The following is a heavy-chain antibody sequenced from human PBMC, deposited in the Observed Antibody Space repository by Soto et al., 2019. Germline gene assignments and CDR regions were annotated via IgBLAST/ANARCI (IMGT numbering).Heavy chain of an antibody. V-gene: IGHV3-49*04. Sequence: GGSLRLSCTASGFTFGDYAMSWVRQAPGKGLEWVGFIRSKAYGGTTEYAASVKGRFTISRDDSKSIAYLQMNSLKTEDTAVYYCTRDPEEEQWLVLGGMAFDIWGQGTMVTVSS. CDR2: IRSKAYGGTT. CDR3: TRDPEEEQWLVLGGMAFDI. D-gene: IGHD6-19*01. J-gene: IGHJ3*02. CDR1: GFTFGDYA.